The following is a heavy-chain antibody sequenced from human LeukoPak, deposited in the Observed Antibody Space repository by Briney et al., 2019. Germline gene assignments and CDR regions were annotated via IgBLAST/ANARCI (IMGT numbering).Heavy chain of an antibody. Sequence: GGSLRLSCAASGFTFSSYTMNWARQAPGKGLEWVSSIKESGTDVYYAVSVKGRFTISRDNTENSMYLELNDLGADDTAVYYCTRSAIAVAGTGAFDIWGQGTMVTVSS. D-gene: IGHD6-19*01. J-gene: IGHJ3*02. CDR2: IKESGTDV. CDR1: GFTFSSYT. CDR3: TRSAIAVAGTGAFDI. V-gene: IGHV3-21*01.